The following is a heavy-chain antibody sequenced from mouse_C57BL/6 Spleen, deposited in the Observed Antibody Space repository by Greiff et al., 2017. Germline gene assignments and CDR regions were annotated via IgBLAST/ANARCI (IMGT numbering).Heavy chain of an antibody. CDR2: IYPGDGDT. J-gene: IGHJ4*01. V-gene: IGHV1-82*01. CDR1: GYAFSSSW. Sequence: QVQLQQSGPELVKPGASVKISCKASGYAFSSSWMNWVKQRPGKGLEWIGRIYPGDGDTNYNGKFKGKATLTADKSSSTAYMQLSSLTSEDSAVYFCAREGPLGRGAMDYWGQGTSVTVSS. D-gene: IGHD4-1*01. CDR3: AREGPLGRGAMDY.